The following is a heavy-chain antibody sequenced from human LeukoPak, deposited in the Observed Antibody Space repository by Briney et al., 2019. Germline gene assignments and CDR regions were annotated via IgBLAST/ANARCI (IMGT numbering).Heavy chain of an antibody. Sequence: GGSLRLSCAASGFTFSSYAMSWVRQAPGKGLEWVSAISGSGGSAYYADSVKGRFTISRDNSKNTLYLQMNSLRAEDTAVYYCAKDFDWLPHQYYFDYWGQGTLVTVSS. CDR3: AKDFDWLPHQYYFDY. V-gene: IGHV3-23*01. J-gene: IGHJ4*02. D-gene: IGHD3-9*01. CDR2: ISGSGGSA. CDR1: GFTFSSYA.